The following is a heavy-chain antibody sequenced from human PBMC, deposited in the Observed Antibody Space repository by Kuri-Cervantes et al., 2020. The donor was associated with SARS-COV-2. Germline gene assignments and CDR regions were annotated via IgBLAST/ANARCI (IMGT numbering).Heavy chain of an antibody. J-gene: IGHJ5*02. V-gene: IGHV1-18*04. D-gene: IGHD4-11*01. Sequence: ASVKVSCKASGYTFTSYGISWVRQAPGQGLEWMGWISAYNGNTNYAQKLQGRVTMTTDTSTSTAYMELRSLRSDDTAVYYCARHTAMTTLYDWFDPWGQGTLVTVSS. CDR2: ISAYNGNT. CDR3: ARHTAMTTLYDWFDP. CDR1: GYTFTSYG.